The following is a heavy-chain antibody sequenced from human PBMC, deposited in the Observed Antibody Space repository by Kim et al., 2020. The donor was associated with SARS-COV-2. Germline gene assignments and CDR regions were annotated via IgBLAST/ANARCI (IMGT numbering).Heavy chain of an antibody. V-gene: IGHV6-1*01. J-gene: IGHJ5*02. Sequence: VSGKSRITITPDPSKNQFSLQLNSVTPEDTAVYYCARNGLGGSYHGWFDPWGQGTLVTVSS. CDR3: ARNGLGGSYHGWFDP. D-gene: IGHD3-16*01.